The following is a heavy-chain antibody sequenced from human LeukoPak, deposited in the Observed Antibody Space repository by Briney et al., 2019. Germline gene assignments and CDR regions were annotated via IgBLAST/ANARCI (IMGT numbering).Heavy chain of an antibody. CDR3: ARLSHCSSASCYTSYFDS. D-gene: IGHD2-2*02. CDR1: GGSISSSDTY. J-gene: IGHJ4*02. V-gene: IGHV4-39*07. Sequence: SETLSLICTVSGGSISSSDTYWGWIRQPPGKGLEWIGSISYMGGPYHNPSLRSRVTMSVDTSKNQFSLNLSSVTAADTAVYYCARLSHCSSASCYTSYFDSWGQGTLVTVSS. CDR2: ISYMGGP.